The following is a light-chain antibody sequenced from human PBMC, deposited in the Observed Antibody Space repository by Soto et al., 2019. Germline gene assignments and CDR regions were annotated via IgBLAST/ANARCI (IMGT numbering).Light chain of an antibody. CDR3: LLYYGAAVV. Sequence: QTVVPQEPSLTVSPGGTVALTCASSAGPVTSDYYPIWFQQKPGQEPRALTYSTTKKHSWTPARFSGSLLGGKAALTLSGVQPEEEGDYYCLLYYGAAVVFGGGTKVTVL. CDR1: AGPVTSDYY. V-gene: IGLV7-43*01. CDR2: STT. J-gene: IGLJ2*01.